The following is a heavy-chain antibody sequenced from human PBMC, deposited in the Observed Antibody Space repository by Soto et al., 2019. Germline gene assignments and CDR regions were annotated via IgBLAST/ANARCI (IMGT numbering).Heavy chain of an antibody. CDR2: ISSSSSYI. CDR3: AREVSKYSGYDFDY. CDR1: GFTVSSYS. V-gene: IGHV3-21*01. Sequence: EVQLVDSGGGLVKPGGSLRLSCAASGFTVSSYSMNWARQAPGTGLEWVSSISSSSSYIYYADSVKGRFTISRDNAKNSLYLQMNSLRAEDTALYYCAREVSKYSGYDFDYWGQGTLVTVSS. J-gene: IGHJ4*02. D-gene: IGHD5-12*01.